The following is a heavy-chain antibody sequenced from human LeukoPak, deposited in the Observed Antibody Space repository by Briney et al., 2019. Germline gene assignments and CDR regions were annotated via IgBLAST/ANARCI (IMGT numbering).Heavy chain of an antibody. Sequence: GGSLRLSCAASGFTFGSYWMHWVRQAPGKGLVWVSRIKTDGSSTNYADSVKGRFTISRDNSKNTLYLQMNSLRAEDTAVYYCAKDWIAAAGYYMDVWGKGTTVTISS. CDR1: GFTFGSYW. V-gene: IGHV3-74*01. D-gene: IGHD6-13*01. CDR2: IKTDGSST. CDR3: AKDWIAAAGYYMDV. J-gene: IGHJ6*03.